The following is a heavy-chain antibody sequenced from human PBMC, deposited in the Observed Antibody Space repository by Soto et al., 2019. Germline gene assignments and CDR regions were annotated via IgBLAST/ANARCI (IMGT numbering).Heavy chain of an antibody. V-gene: IGHV3-30*18. CDR3: AKQGIEVAGTDYFDY. Sequence: QVQLVESGGGVVQPGTSLRLSCAATGFIFRSYGVHWVRQAPGKGLEWVAVISHDGNAYYADAVNGRFTISRDNAKNTVYLQMNSLRSEDTAVYYCAKQGIEVAGTDYFDYWGQGALVTVAS. J-gene: IGHJ4*02. CDR2: ISHDGNA. D-gene: IGHD6-19*01. CDR1: GFIFRSYG.